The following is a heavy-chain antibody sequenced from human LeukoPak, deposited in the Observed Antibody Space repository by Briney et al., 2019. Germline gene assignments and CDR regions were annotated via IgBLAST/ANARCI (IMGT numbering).Heavy chain of an antibody. CDR2: IYPGDSDT. CDR3: ARLLLTPNWFDR. V-gene: IGHV5-51*01. D-gene: IGHD2-15*01. Sequence: GESLQISCQGSGYSFTSYWIGWVRPMPGKGLEWMGIIYPGDSDTRYSPSFQGQVTISADKSISTAYLQWSSLKASDTAMYYCARLLLTPNWFDRWGQGTLVTVSS. J-gene: IGHJ5*02. CDR1: GYSFTSYW.